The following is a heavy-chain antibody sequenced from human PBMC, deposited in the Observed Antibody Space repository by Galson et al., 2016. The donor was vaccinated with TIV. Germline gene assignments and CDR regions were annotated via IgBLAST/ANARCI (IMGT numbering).Heavy chain of an antibody. CDR3: ARSAPDQHFDY. CDR2: INPDGGDT. Sequence: SVKVSCKASGYTFSHYYMHWVRQAPGEGLEWMGIINPDGGDTNYTQKFQGGVIMTRDMSTTTVYMELSSLRSEDTAIYFGARSAPDQHFDYWGQGSLVTVSS. CDR1: GYTFSHYY. V-gene: IGHV1-46*01. J-gene: IGHJ4*02.